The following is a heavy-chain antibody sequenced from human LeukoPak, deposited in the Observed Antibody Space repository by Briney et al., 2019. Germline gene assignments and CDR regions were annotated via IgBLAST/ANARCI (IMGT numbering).Heavy chain of an antibody. CDR2: IFHNGNA. CDR1: GGSISTSNYY. CDR3: ARDLDTTVTMKGMDV. Sequence: SETLSLTCSVSGGSISTSNYYWVWIRQSPEKGLEWIGSIFHNGNAFYSPSLQSRVTMSLDTSKSQFYLRLTSVTAADTAVYYCARDLDTTVTMKGMDVWGKGTTVTVSS. V-gene: IGHV4-39*07. J-gene: IGHJ6*03. D-gene: IGHD4-17*01.